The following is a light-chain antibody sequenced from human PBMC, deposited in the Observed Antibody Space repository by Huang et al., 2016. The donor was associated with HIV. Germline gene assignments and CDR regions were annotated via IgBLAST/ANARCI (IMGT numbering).Light chain of an antibody. Sequence: EIVMTQSPATLSVSPGERATLSCRGSQSVSSNLAWYQQKPGQAPRLLIDGASTRATGVPGRFSGSGSGTEFTLAISSLQSEDFVIYYCQQYNNWPRTFGQGTRVEIK. V-gene: IGKV3-15*01. CDR2: GAS. CDR3: QQYNNWPRT. J-gene: IGKJ1*01. CDR1: QSVSSN.